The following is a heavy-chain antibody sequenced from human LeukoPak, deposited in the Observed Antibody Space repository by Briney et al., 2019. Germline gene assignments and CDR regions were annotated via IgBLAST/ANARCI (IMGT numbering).Heavy chain of an antibody. CDR3: AKAMVRGVNYFDY. CDR2: ISGSGGST. Sequence: GGSLRLSCAASGFTLSSSAMSWVRQAPGKGLEWVSAISGSGGSTYYADSVKGRFTISRDNSKDTLYLQMNSLRAEDTAVYYCAKAMVRGVNYFDYWGQGTLVTVSS. J-gene: IGHJ4*02. CDR1: GFTLSSSA. D-gene: IGHD3-10*01. V-gene: IGHV3-23*01.